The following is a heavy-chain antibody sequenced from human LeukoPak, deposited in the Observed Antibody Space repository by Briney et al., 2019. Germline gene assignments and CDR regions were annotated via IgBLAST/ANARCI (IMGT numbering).Heavy chain of an antibody. CDR2: INSDGSST. Sequence: GGSLRLSCAASGFTFSSYWMHWVHQAPGKGLVWVSRINSDGSSTNYADSVKGRFTISRDNAKNTLYLQMNSLRAEDTAVYYCASNVAVAGTGPDYWGQGTLVTVSS. V-gene: IGHV3-74*01. CDR3: ASNVAVAGTGPDY. CDR1: GFTFSSYW. J-gene: IGHJ4*02. D-gene: IGHD6-19*01.